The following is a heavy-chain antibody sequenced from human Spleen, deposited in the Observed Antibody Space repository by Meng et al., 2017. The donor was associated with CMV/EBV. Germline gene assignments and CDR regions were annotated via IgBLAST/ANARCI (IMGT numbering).Heavy chain of an antibody. CDR1: GYTFTNYG. D-gene: IGHD3-3*01. CDR3: ARHSLRFLGWCPAV. J-gene: IGHJ4*02. Sequence: ASVKVSCKAPGYTFTNYGISWVRQAPGQGLEWIGWISAYNGNTNYAQIFQGRVTLTTDTSTSTAYMELRSLRSDDTAMSYCARHSLRFLGWCPAVWGQGTLVTVSS. V-gene: IGHV1-18*01. CDR2: ISAYNGNT.